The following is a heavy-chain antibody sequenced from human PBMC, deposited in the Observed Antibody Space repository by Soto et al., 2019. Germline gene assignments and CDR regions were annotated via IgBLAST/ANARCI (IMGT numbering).Heavy chain of an antibody. CDR3: VREKDFWSGYRHDH. Sequence: EVQLVESGGGLVQPGGSLTLSCTASGFSFSHHYMSWVRQAPGEGLEWVANIKQDGTEKSYVDSVKGRFTISRDNDKKSVTLQMTRLTSDDTAVYYCVREKDFWSGYRHDHWGQGIQVTVSS. CDR1: GFSFSHHY. D-gene: IGHD3-3*01. V-gene: IGHV3-7*01. J-gene: IGHJ4*02. CDR2: IKQDGTEK.